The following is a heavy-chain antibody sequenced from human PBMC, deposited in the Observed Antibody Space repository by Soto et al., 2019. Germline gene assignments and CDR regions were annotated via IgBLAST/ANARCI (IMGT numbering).Heavy chain of an antibody. D-gene: IGHD6-13*01. CDR3: AYSSNPFEY. J-gene: IGHJ4*02. CDR1: GFSFSSYA. Sequence: GGSLTLSCAASGFSFSSYAMSWVRQPPGKGLEWVSAISGSGGSTYYADSVKGRFTISRDNSKNTLYLQMNSLRAEDTAVYYCAYSSNPFEYWGQGTLVTVSS. CDR2: ISGSGGST. V-gene: IGHV3-23*01.